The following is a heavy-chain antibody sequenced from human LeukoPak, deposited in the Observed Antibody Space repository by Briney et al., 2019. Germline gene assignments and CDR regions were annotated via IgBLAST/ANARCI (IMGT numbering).Heavy chain of an antibody. V-gene: IGHV4-34*01. Sequence: TPSETLSLTCAVYGGSFSGYYWSWIRQPPGKGLEWIGEINHSGSTNYNQSLKSRVTMSVDTSKNQFSLKLSSVTAADTAVYYCARSNYVWGSYRPRQSDAFDIWGQGTMVTVSS. CDR2: INHSGST. D-gene: IGHD3-16*02. J-gene: IGHJ3*02. CDR3: ARSNYVWGSYRPRQSDAFDI. CDR1: GGSFSGYY.